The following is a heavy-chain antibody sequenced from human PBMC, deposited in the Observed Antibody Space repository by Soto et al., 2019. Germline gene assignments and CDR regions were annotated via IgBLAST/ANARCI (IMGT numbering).Heavy chain of an antibody. CDR1: GYPFATYV. J-gene: IGHJ5*02. D-gene: IGHD3-3*01. V-gene: IGHV1-18*04. Sequence: ASVKVSCKTSGYPFATYVISWVRQAPGQGLEWMGWISPYNGNTKYAENFQGRATMTTDTSTSTAYMELRSLRSDDTGVYYCAREKTRSGFDPWGQGTLVTV. CDR3: AREKTRSGFDP. CDR2: ISPYNGNT.